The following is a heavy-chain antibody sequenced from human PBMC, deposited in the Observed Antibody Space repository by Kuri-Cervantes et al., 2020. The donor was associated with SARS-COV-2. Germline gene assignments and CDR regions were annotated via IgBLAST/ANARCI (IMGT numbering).Heavy chain of an antibody. D-gene: IGHD4-17*01. CDR1: GFTFSSYS. CDR3: ARGFPTVTTWLGYYYYGMDV. CDR2: ISSSSSTI. V-gene: IGHV3-48*01. Sequence: GESLKISCAASGFTFSSYSMNWVRQAPGKGLEWVSYISSSSSTIYYADSVKGRFTISRDNAKNPLYLQMNSLRAEDTAVYYCARGFPTVTTWLGYYYYGMDVWGQGTTVTVSS. J-gene: IGHJ6*02.